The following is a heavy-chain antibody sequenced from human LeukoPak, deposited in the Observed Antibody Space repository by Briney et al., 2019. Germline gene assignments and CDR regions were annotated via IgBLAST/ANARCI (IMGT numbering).Heavy chain of an antibody. CDR2: IRSKTYGGTT. CDR3: TRDSQYYDFWSGYYAIYYMDV. CDR1: GFTFGDYA. V-gene: IGHV3-49*03. D-gene: IGHD3-3*01. J-gene: IGHJ6*03. Sequence: GGSLRLSCTASGFTFGDYAMSWFRQAPGKGLEWVGFIRSKTYGGTTEYAASVKGRFTISRDDSKSIAYLQMNSLKTEDTAVYYCTRDSQYYDFWSGYYAIYYMDVWGKGTTVTVSS.